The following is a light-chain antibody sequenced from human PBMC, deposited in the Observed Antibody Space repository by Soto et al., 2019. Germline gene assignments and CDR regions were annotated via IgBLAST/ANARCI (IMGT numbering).Light chain of an antibody. V-gene: IGKV1-39*01. CDR3: QQSYSTPRT. Sequence: DIQITQSPSSLSSSVGDRVTITCLSSQGISSYLNWYQQKPGKAPKLLIYAASSLQSGVPSRFSGSGSGTDFTLTISSLQPEDFATYYCQQSYSTPRTFGQGTKV. CDR1: QGISSY. J-gene: IGKJ1*01. CDR2: AAS.